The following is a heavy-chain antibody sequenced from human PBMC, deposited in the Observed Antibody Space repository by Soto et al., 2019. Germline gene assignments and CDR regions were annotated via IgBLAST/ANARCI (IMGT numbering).Heavy chain of an antibody. CDR2: SRNKANSYTT. CDR1: GFTFSDHY. Sequence: GGSLRLSCAASGFTFSDHYMDWVRQAPGKGLEWVGRSRNKANSYTTYYADSVKGRSTISRDNSKNTLYLQMNSLRAEDTAVYYCAKEHLRTHRTRCYNYWGQGTLVTVSS. V-gene: IGHV3-72*01. J-gene: IGHJ4*02. D-gene: IGHD2-2*02. CDR3: AKEHLRTHRTRCYNY.